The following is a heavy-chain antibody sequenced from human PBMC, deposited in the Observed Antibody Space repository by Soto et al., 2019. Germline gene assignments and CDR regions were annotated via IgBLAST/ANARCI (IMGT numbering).Heavy chain of an antibody. CDR1: GFTFKTHA. CDR2: IAYDGNEK. J-gene: IGHJ6*02. CDR3: GKDVGDSVPSYYGVDV. D-gene: IGHD1-26*01. V-gene: IGHV3-30*18. Sequence: QVQLVESGGGVVQPGTSLRLSCAASGFTFKTHAMHWVRQAPGKGLEWMAVIAYDGNEKFYADSVKGRFTISRDNSKNALDLEINTLRNEDTAVYYCGKDVGDSVPSYYGVDVWGQVPTVTVSS.